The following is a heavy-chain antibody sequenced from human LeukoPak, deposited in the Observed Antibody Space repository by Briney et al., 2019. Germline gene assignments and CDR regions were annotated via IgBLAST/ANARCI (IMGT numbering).Heavy chain of an antibody. CDR2: LGGCGGST. V-gene: IGHV3-23*01. CDR3: AKGLTFYCSGVAAENDAFDI. J-gene: IGHJ3*02. CDR1: GFTFRSYA. Sequence: GGSLRLSCAASGFTFRSYAMSWVRQSAGHELECVTALGGCGGSTSYADSVKGRFTISRDNSKNTLYLQMNSLRAEDTAVYYCAKGLTFYCSGVAAENDAFDIWGQGTMVTVSS. D-gene: IGHD2-15*01.